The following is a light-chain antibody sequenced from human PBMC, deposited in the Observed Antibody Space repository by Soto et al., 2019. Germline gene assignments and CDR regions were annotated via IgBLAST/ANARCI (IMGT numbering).Light chain of an antibody. Sequence: EFVLTQSPGTLSLSPGERATLSCRASQTVRNNYLAWYQQKPGQAPRLLIYDASTRATGIPARFSGSGSGTDFTLTISSLEPEDFAVYYCQQRSNWPPGLTFGGGTKVDIK. V-gene: IGKV3-11*01. CDR2: DAS. CDR3: QQRSNWPPGLT. J-gene: IGKJ4*01. CDR1: QTVRNNY.